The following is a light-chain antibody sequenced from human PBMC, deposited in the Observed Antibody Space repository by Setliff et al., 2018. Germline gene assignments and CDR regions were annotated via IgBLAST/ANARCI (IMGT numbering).Light chain of an antibody. CDR2: YDS. CDR1: NIGSKS. Sequence: SYELAQPPSVSVAPGKTARITCGGDNIGSKSVHWYQQKPGQAPFLVIFYDSDRPSGIPERFSGSNSGNTATLTISRVEAGDEADYYCQVWDSSSDHVVFGGGTKGTVL. J-gene: IGLJ2*01. CDR3: QVWDSSSDHVV. V-gene: IGLV3-21*04.